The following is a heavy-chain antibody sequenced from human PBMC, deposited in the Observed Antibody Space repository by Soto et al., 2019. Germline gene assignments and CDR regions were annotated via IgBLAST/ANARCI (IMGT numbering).Heavy chain of an antibody. CDR3: ARGGLALMDV. J-gene: IGHJ6*02. CDR1: GYTFTSYA. D-gene: IGHD3-16*01. V-gene: IGHV1-3*01. Sequence: QVQLVQSGAEVKKPGASVKVSCKASGYTFTSYAMHWVRQAPGQRLEWMGWINAGNGNTKYSQKFQGRVSIIRDTSASTAYMELSSLRSEDTAVYYCARGGLALMDVWGQGTTVTVSS. CDR2: INAGNGNT.